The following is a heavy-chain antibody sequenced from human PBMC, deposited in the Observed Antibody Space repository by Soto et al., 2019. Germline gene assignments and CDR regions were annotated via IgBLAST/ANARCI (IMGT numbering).Heavy chain of an antibody. D-gene: IGHD2-2*01. Sequence: EVQLLESGGGRIQPGGSLRLSCAASGFTFSSYAMNWVHQVPGKGLQWVSGISGSGSSTYYSDSVRGRFTISRDNSRNTLYLQMSSLRVEDTALYYCAKGDRNQPAVVDYWGQGTLVTVSS. CDR1: GFTFSSYA. V-gene: IGHV3-23*01. J-gene: IGHJ4*02. CDR2: ISGSGSST. CDR3: AKGDRNQPAVVDY.